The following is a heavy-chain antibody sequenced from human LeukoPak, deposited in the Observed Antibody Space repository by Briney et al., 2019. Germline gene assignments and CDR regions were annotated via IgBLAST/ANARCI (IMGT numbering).Heavy chain of an antibody. CDR1: GDSISTYY. CDR2: IHNSGNT. J-gene: IGHJ5*02. V-gene: IGHV4-59*01. CDR3: ARDEDADSGVWFDP. D-gene: IGHD4-17*01. Sequence: SETLSLTCIVSGDSISTYYWNWLRQPPGKGLEWVGNIHNSGNTNYNPSLKNRVTISVDTSKNQFSLELNFVTAADTAVYYCARDEDADSGVWFDPWGQGTLVTVSS.